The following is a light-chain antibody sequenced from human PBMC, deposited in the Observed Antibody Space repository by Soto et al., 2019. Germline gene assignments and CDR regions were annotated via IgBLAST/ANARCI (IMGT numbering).Light chain of an antibody. J-gene: IGKJ5*01. CDR2: AAS. CDR3: QQYNSYPIT. V-gene: IGKV1-39*01. Sequence: DIQMTQSPSSLGAVVGRRVTITCRASQSISSYLNWYQQKPGKAPKLLIYAASSLQSGVTSRFSGSGSGTDFTLTISSLQPEDFATYYCQQYNSYPITFGQGTRLDIK. CDR1: QSISSY.